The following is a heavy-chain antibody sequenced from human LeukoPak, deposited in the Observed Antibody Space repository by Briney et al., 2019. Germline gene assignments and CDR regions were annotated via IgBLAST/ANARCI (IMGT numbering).Heavy chain of an antibody. Sequence: SQTLSLTCTVSGGSISSGGYYWSWIRQHPGKGLEWIGYIYYSGSTYYNPSLKSRVTISVDTSKNQFFLKLSSVTAADTAVYYCAREVVYYDFWSGYYPDAFDIWGQGTMVTVSS. V-gene: IGHV4-31*03. CDR2: IYYSGST. CDR3: AREVVYYDFWSGYYPDAFDI. CDR1: GGSISSGGYY. J-gene: IGHJ3*02. D-gene: IGHD3-3*01.